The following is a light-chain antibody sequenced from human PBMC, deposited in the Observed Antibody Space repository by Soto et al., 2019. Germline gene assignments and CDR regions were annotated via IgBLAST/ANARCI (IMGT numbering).Light chain of an antibody. Sequence: DIQMTQSPSTLSASVGDRVTITCRASQSISSWLAWYQQKPGKAPKLLIYDASILESGVPSRFSGSESGTEFTLTISSLQPDDFATYYCQQYHTYWTFGQGTKVDI. J-gene: IGKJ1*01. CDR1: QSISSW. V-gene: IGKV1-5*01. CDR2: DAS. CDR3: QQYHTYWT.